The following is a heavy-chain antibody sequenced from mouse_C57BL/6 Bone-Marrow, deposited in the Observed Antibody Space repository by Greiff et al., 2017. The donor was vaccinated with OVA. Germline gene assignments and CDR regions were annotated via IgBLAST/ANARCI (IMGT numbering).Heavy chain of an antibody. D-gene: IGHD2-2*01. V-gene: IGHV1-82*01. CDR3: ARSIYYGYDEGAMDY. J-gene: IGHJ4*01. Sequence: VKLMESGPELVKPGASVKISCKASGYAFSSSWMNWVKQRPGKGLEWIGRVYPGDGDTNYNGKFKGKATLTADKSSSTAYMQLSSLTSEDSAVYSCARSIYYGYDEGAMDYWGQGTSVTVSS. CDR1: GYAFSSSW. CDR2: VYPGDGDT.